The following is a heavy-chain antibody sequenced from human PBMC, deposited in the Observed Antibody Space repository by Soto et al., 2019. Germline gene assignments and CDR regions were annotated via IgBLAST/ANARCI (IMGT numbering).Heavy chain of an antibody. D-gene: IGHD1-26*01. CDR1: GYTFTSYG. V-gene: IGHV1-18*01. CDR3: AREEGEWELPDAFDI. CDR2: ISAYNGNT. J-gene: IGHJ3*02. Sequence: ASVKVSCKASGYTFTSYGISWVRQAPGQGLEWMGWISAYNGNTNYAQKLQGRVTMTTDTSTSTAYMELRSLRSDDTAVYYCAREEGEWELPDAFDIWGQGTMVTVSS.